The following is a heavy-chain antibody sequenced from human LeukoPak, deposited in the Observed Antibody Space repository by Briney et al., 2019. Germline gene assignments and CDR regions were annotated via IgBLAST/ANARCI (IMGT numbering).Heavy chain of an antibody. CDR2: IKSKTDGGTT. J-gene: IGHJ4*02. CDR3: ATKKGLYTYKAIFDY. D-gene: IGHD2-2*02. V-gene: IGHV3-15*01. CDR1: GFTLNNAW. Sequence: PGGSLRLSCAASGFTLNNAWMHWVRQAPGKGLEGVGHIKSKTDGGTTDYAAPVKGRFTIPRDDSKNTLYLQINSLKTEDTAVYYCATKKGLYTYKAIFDYWGQGTLVTASS.